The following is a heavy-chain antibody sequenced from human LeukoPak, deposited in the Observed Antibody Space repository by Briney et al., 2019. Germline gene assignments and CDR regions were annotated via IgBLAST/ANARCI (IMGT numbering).Heavy chain of an antibody. CDR3: AGDSSVKQPTPYDY. Sequence: GGSLRLSCAASGFTFSSYSMNWVRQAPGKGLEWVSYISSSSSTIYYADSVKGRFTISRDNAKNSLYLQMNSLRAEDTAVYYCAGDSSVKQPTPYDYWGEGTPLTVSS. V-gene: IGHV3-48*01. D-gene: IGHD3-22*01. CDR2: ISSSSSTI. CDR1: GFTFSSYS. J-gene: IGHJ4*02.